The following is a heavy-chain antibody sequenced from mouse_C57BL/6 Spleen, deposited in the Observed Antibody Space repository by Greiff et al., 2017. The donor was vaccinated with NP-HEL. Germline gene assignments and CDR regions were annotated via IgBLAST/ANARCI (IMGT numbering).Heavy chain of an antibody. J-gene: IGHJ2*01. CDR1: GYTFTSYW. V-gene: IGHV1-50*01. CDR3: ARTRGADYGQLGYFDY. Sequence: QVQLQQPGAELVKPGASVKLSCKASGYTFTSYWMQWVKQRPGQGLEWIGEIDPSDSYTNYNQKFKGKATLTVDTSSSTAYMQLSSLTSEDSAVYYCARTRGADYGQLGYFDYWGQGTTLTVSS. CDR2: IDPSDSYT. D-gene: IGHD4-1*02.